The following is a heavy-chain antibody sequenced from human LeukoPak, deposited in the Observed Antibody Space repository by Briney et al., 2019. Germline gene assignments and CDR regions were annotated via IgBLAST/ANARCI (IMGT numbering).Heavy chain of an antibody. V-gene: IGHV3-64*01. Sequence: PGGSLRLSCVASAFTFSTYAMHWVRQAPGKGLEYVAAINSNGRSIYYARSVKGRFTISRDNSKNTLYLQMGSLRAEDMAVYYCRAVATTHDSDSWGQGTLVTVSS. CDR3: RAVATTHDSDS. J-gene: IGHJ4*02. CDR1: AFTFSTYA. CDR2: INSNGRSI. D-gene: IGHD5-12*01.